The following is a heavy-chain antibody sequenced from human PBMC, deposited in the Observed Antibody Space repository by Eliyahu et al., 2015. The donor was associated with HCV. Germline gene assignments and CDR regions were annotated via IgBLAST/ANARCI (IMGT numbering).Heavy chain of an antibody. D-gene: IGHD6-19*01. CDR3: ARDNLSGWPSYYYYGMDV. CDR2: IXTXGST. V-gene: IGHV4-4*07. CDR1: GGSISSYY. Sequence: QVQLQESGPGLVKPSETLSLTCXXXGGSISSYYWXXIRQPAGKGLGWIGRIXTXGSTNXNPSLKSRVTMSVDTSKNQFSLKLSSVTAADTAVYYCARDNLSGWPSYYYYGMDVWGQGTTVTVSS. J-gene: IGHJ6*02.